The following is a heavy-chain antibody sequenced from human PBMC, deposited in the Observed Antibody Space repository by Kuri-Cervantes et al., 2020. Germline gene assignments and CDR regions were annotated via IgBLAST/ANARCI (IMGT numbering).Heavy chain of an antibody. V-gene: IGHV4-38-2*01. Sequence: SETLSLTCAVSGYSLSSGYYWGWIRQPPGKGLEWMGSIYHSGSTYYNPSLKSRVTISVDTSKNQFSLKLSSVTAADTAVYYCARGKPGYCSGGSCSYYFDYWGQGTLVTVSS. CDR1: GYSLSSGYY. D-gene: IGHD2-15*01. CDR2: IYHSGST. CDR3: ARGKPGYCSGGSCSYYFDY. J-gene: IGHJ4*02.